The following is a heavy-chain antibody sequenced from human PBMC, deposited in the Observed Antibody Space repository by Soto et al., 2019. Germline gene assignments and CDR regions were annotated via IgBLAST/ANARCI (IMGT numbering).Heavy chain of an antibody. D-gene: IGHD3-22*01. CDR2: IIPILGIA. CDR1: GGAFSSYT. J-gene: IGHJ1*01. V-gene: IGHV1-69*02. Sequence: SVKGACKGAGGAFSSYTISWVRQAPGQGLEWMGRIIPILGIANYAQKFQGRVTITAGKSTSTAYMELSSLRSEDTAVYYRARADSTGYFQHWGQGTLVTVSS. CDR3: ARADSTGYFQH.